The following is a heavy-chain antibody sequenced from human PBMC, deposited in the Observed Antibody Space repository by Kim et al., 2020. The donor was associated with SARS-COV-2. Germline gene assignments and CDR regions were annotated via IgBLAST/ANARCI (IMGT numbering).Heavy chain of an antibody. CDR3: ARSNRITIFGVVNPRNWFDT. J-gene: IGHJ5*02. CDR1: GYTFTSYG. D-gene: IGHD3-3*01. V-gene: IGHV1-18*04. CDR2: ISAYNGNT. Sequence: ASVKVSCKASGYTFTSYGISWVRQAPGQGLEWMGWISAYNGNTNYAQKLKGRVTMTTDTSTSTAYMELRSLRSDDTAVYYCARSNRITIFGVVNPRNWFDTWGQETLVTVCS.